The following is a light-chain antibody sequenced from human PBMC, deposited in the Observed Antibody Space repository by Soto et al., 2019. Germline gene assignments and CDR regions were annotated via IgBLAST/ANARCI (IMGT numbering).Light chain of an antibody. J-gene: IGKJ2*01. CDR2: AAS. Sequence: GDRVTITCRASQSISSYLNWYQQKPGKAPKLLIYAASSLQSGVPSRFSGSGSGTDFTLTISSLQPEDFATYYCQQSYSTPVYTFGQGTKLEIK. CDR1: QSISSY. V-gene: IGKV1-39*01. CDR3: QQSYSTPVYT.